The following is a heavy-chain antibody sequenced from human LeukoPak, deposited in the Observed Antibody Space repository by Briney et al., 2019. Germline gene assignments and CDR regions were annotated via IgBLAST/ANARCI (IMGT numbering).Heavy chain of an antibody. CDR3: ARHGSSYYGSGSYPH. CDR2: IKQDGSEK. D-gene: IGHD3-10*01. CDR1: GFTFSSYW. V-gene: IGHV3-7*01. Sequence: GGSLRLSCAASGFTFSSYWMSWVRQAPGKGLEWVANIKQDGSEKYYVDSVKGRFAISRDNAKNSLYLQMNSLRAEDTAVYYCARHGSSYYGSGSYPHWGQGTLVTVSS. J-gene: IGHJ4*02.